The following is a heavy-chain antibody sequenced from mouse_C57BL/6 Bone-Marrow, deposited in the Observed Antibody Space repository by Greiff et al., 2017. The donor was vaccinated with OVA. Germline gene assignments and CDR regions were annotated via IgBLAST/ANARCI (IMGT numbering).Heavy chain of an antibody. J-gene: IGHJ4*01. CDR1: GYTFTHYY. V-gene: IGHV1-75*01. CDR2: IFPGSGST. CDR3: ARRGIITTVDY. Sequence: QVQLQQSGPELVKPGASVKISCKASGYTFTHYYINWVKQRPGQGLEWIGWIFPGSGSTYYNEKFKGKATFTADTSSNTAYMQLSSLTTEDSAIYYCARRGIITTVDYWGQGTSVTVSS. D-gene: IGHD1-1*01.